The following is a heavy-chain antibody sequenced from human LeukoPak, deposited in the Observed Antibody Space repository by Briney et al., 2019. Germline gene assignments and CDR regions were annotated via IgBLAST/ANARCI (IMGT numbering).Heavy chain of an antibody. CDR2: IYYTGST. CDR3: AGMRITTPTVRTLDY. CDR1: GXSMSTYY. V-gene: IGHV4-59*01. D-gene: IGHD1-14*01. J-gene: IGHJ4*02. Sequence: PSETLSLTCTVSGXSMSTYYWTWIRQPPGKGLEWIGFIYYTGSTNYNPSLKSRLTISVDTSKNQFSLKLSSVTAADTAVYYCAGMRITTPTVRTLDYWGQGTLVTVSS.